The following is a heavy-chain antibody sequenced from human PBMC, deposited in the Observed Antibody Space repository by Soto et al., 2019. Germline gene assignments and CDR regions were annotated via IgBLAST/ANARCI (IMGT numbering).Heavy chain of an antibody. CDR1: GYSFTSYG. Sequence: QVHLVQSGAEVRKPGASVKVSCKASGYSFTSYGISWVRQAPGQGLEWMGWISTDNGNTNYAHNLQGRVSMTIDPSTSTAYMELWSLVSDDTAVYYCARRVPPTSIFFYYYGMDVWGQGTTVTVSS. CDR2: ISTDNGNT. V-gene: IGHV1-18*01. D-gene: IGHD6-6*01. J-gene: IGHJ6*02. CDR3: ARRVPPTSIFFYYYGMDV.